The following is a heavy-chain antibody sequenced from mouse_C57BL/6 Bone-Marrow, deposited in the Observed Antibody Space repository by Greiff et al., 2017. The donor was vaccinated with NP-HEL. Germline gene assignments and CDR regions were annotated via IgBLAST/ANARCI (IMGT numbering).Heavy chain of an antibody. CDR1: GYTFTGYC. D-gene: IGHD2-4*01. J-gene: IGHJ3*01. V-gene: IGHV1-9*01. Sequence: QVQLQQSGPELMKPGASVKLSCKATGYTFTGYCIEWVKQSPGHGLEWIGEISPGSGSTIYNQKFKGKATFTADTSSNTAYMQLSSLTTEDSAIYSCARGEYDYDGQAWFAYWGQGTLVTVSA. CDR2: ISPGSGST. CDR3: ARGEYDYDGQAWFAY.